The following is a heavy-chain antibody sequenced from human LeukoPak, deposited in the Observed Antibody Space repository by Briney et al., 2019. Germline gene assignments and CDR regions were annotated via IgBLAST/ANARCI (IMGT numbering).Heavy chain of an antibody. D-gene: IGHD3-22*01. J-gene: IGHJ4*02. Sequence: ESGPTLVKPTQPLTLTCTFSGFSRSTSGVGVGWIRQPPGKALEWLALIYWDDDKRYSPSLKSRLTITKDTSKNQVVLTVTNMDPVDTATYYCAHRGGFDSSGNYFAYWGQGTLVTVSS. V-gene: IGHV2-5*02. CDR2: IYWDDDK. CDR3: AHRGGFDSSGNYFAY. CDR1: GFSRSTSGVG.